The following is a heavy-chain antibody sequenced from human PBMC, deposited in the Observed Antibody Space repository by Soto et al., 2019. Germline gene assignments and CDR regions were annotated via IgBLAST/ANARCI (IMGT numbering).Heavy chain of an antibody. J-gene: IGHJ4*02. Sequence: GGSLRLSCTASGFTFSSYGMGWVRQAPGKGLQWVSTIRGDGGQTHYTDSVKGRFSISRDNSKNTVYLQMDSLRAEDTAMYFCARDVGLDSDDFFAYWGQRTQFTVSS. CDR2: IRGDGGQT. CDR3: ARDVGLDSDDFFAY. CDR1: GFTFSSYG. V-gene: IGHV3-23*01. D-gene: IGHD3-9*01.